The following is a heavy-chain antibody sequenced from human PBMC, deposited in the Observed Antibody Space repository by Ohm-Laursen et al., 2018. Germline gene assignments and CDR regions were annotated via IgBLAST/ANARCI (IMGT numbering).Heavy chain of an antibody. CDR1: GGSITTYY. V-gene: IGHV4-59*01. CDR2: IYYSGST. CDR3: ARHIAVADFDY. J-gene: IGHJ4*02. Sequence: SETLSLTCTVSGGSITTYYWSWIRQPPGKGLEWIGYIYYSGSTNYNPSLKSRVTISVDTSKNQFSLRLSSVTAADTAVYYCARHIAVADFDYWGQGTLVTVSS. D-gene: IGHD6-19*01.